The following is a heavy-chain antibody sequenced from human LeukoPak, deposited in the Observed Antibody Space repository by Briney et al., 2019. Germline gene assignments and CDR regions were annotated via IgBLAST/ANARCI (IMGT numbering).Heavy chain of an antibody. Sequence: SEALSLTCSVYGASITSGRYYWGWMRQAPGKGLEWIGTIHYSGTPTFYNPSLESPVSLFSDTSRNDFSLRLRCVTAADTAVYYCAAGGDDAKAGYWGQGTLVTVSS. CDR2: IHYSGTPT. D-gene: IGHD3-16*01. V-gene: IGHV4-39*01. CDR1: GASITSGRYY. CDR3: AAGGDDAKAGY. J-gene: IGHJ4*02.